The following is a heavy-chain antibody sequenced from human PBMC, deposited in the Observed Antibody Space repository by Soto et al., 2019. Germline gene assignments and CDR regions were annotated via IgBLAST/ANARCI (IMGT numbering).Heavy chain of an antibody. CDR1: GGSISSGDYY. CDR3: ARLGSTSETS. CDR2: IYYSGST. Sequence: SETLSLTCTVSGGSISSGDYYWSWIRQPPGKGLEWIGYIYYSGSTYYNPSLKSRVTISVDTSKNQFSLKLSSVTAADTAVYYCARLGSTSETSWGQGTLVTSPQ. D-gene: IGHD2-2*01. J-gene: IGHJ4*02. V-gene: IGHV4-30-4*01.